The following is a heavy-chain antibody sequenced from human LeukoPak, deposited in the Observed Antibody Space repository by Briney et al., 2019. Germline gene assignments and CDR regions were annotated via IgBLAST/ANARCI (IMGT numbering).Heavy chain of an antibody. CDR2: IRGSGGST. V-gene: IGHV3-23*01. Sequence: GGSLRLSCAASGFSFANYAMSWVRQAPGKGLEWVSSIRGSGGSTNYADSVKGRFTISRDNSKNTLSLQMNSLRAEDTALYYCARDLYASPRDNSSCPDYWGQGTLVTVPS. J-gene: IGHJ4*02. CDR1: GFSFANYA. D-gene: IGHD6-6*01. CDR3: ARDLYASPRDNSSCPDY.